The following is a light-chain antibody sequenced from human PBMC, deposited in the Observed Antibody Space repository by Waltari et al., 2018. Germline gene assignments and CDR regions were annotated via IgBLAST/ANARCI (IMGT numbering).Light chain of an antibody. J-gene: IGKJ1*01. CDR1: QSFSSSY. V-gene: IGKV3-20*01. Sequence: EIVLTQSPGPLSLSPGERATLSCRPSQSFSSSYLAWYQQKPGQAPRLLIYGASSRATGIPDRFSGRRSGTDFTLTSSRLEPEDFAVYYCQQYGSSPRTVGQGTKVEIK. CDR2: GAS. CDR3: QQYGSSPRT.